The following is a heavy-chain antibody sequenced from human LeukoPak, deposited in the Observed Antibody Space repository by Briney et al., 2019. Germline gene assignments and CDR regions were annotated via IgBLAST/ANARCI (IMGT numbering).Heavy chain of an antibody. CDR3: ARQPYYYMDV. Sequence: GGSLRLSCAASGFTVSSNYMSWVRQAPGKGLEWVSVIYSGGSTYYADSVKGRFTISRDNAKNSLYLQMNSLRAEDTAVYYCARQPYYYMDVWGKGTTVTVSS. J-gene: IGHJ6*03. V-gene: IGHV3-66*04. CDR2: IYSGGST. CDR1: GFTVSSNY.